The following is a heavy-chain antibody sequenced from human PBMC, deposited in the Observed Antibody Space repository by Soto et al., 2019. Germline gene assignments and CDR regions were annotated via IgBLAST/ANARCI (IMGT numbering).Heavy chain of an antibody. D-gene: IGHD3-3*01. CDR3: ARDRRFLEWFPPIPPDV. Sequence: PGGSLRLSCAASGFTFSDYYMSWIRQAPGKGLEWVPYISSSGSTIYYADSVKGRFTISRDNAKNSLYLQMNSLRAEDTAVYYCARDRRFLEWFPPIPPDVWGQGTTVTVSS. J-gene: IGHJ6*02. CDR2: ISSSGSTI. V-gene: IGHV3-11*01. CDR1: GFTFSDYY.